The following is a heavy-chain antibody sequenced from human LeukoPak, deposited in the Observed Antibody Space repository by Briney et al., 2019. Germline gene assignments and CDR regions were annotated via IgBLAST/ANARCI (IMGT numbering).Heavy chain of an antibody. D-gene: IGHD1-1*01. V-gene: IGHV4-61*08. J-gene: IGHJ4*02. CDR1: GGSISSGGYY. CDR2: IYYSGST. Sequence: SQTLSLTCTVSGGSISSGGYYWSWIRQPPGKGLEWIGYIYYSGSTNYNPSLKSRVTISVDTSKNQFSLKLSSVTAADTAVYYCASRNWNDGGYFDYWGQGTLVTVSS. CDR3: ASRNWNDGGYFDY.